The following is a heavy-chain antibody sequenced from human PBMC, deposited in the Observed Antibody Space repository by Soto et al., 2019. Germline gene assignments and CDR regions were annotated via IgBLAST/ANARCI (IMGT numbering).Heavy chain of an antibody. Sequence: GGSLRLSCAASGFTFSSYWMSWVRQAPGKGLEWVANIKQDGSEKYYVDSVKGRFTISRDNAKNSLYLQMNSLRAEDTAVYYCARDDYGDYDYYYYYYMDVWGKGTTVTVSS. J-gene: IGHJ6*03. CDR1: GFTFSSYW. D-gene: IGHD4-17*01. CDR2: IKQDGSEK. V-gene: IGHV3-7*01. CDR3: ARDDYGDYDYYYYYYMDV.